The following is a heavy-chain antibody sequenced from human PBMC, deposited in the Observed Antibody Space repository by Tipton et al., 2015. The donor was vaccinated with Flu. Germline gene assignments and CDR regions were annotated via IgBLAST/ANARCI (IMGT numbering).Heavy chain of an antibody. D-gene: IGHD6-19*01. CDR2: ISAYNGNT. CDR3: ARDPKYKQWLVRFHY. Sequence: QSGAEVKKPGASVKVSCKASGYTFTSYGISWVRQAPGQGLEWMGWISAYNGNTNYAQKLQGRVTMTTDTSTSTAYMELRSLRSDDTAVYYCARDPKYKQWLVRFHYWGQGTLVTVSS. V-gene: IGHV1-18*01. J-gene: IGHJ4*02. CDR1: GYTFTSYG.